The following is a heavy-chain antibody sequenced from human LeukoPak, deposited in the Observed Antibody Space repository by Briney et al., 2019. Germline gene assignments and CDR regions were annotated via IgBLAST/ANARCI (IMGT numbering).Heavy chain of an antibody. CDR3: ARGRRVGYYYDSSGYNDY. J-gene: IGHJ4*02. Sequence: GGSLRLSCAASGFTLSTYWTHWVRQVPGKGLEWVSYISSSGSTIYYADSVKGRFTISRDNAKNSLYLQMNSLRAEDTAVYYCARGRRVGYYYDSSGYNDYWGQGTLVTVSS. CDR1: GFTLSTYW. V-gene: IGHV3-11*01. CDR2: ISSSGSTI. D-gene: IGHD3-22*01.